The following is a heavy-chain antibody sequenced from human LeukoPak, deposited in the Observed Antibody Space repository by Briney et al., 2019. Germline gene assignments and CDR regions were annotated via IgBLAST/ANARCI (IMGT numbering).Heavy chain of an antibody. CDR2: INPSGGST. V-gene: IGHV1-46*01. Sequence: GASVKVSCKASGYTFTGYYMHWVRQAPGQGLEWMGMINPSGGSTNYAQKFRGRVTLTSDTSTNTVYMDLSSLRSEDTAVYYCARSPYTYGSLFYLDHWGQGTLVTVSS. D-gene: IGHD5-18*01. CDR1: GYTFTGYY. CDR3: ARSPYTYGSLFYLDH. J-gene: IGHJ4*02.